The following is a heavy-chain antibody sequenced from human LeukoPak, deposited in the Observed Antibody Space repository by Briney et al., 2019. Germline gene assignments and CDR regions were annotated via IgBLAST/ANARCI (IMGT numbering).Heavy chain of an antibody. J-gene: IGHJ6*03. D-gene: IGHD3-22*01. Sequence: GASVKVSCKASGYTFTSYDINWVRQATGQGLEWMGWMNPNSGNTGYAQKFQGRVTMTRNTSISTAYMELSSLRSEDTAVYYCARGLRMIVLVITYYYYMDVWGKGTTVTVSS. CDR3: ARGLRMIVLVITYYYYMDV. CDR1: GYTFTSYD. CDR2: MNPNSGNT. V-gene: IGHV1-8*01.